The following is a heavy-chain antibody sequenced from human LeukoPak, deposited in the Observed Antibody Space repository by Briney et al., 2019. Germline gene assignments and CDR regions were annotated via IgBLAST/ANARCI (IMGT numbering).Heavy chain of an antibody. V-gene: IGHV4-31*03. D-gene: IGHD5-18*01. CDR3: TVDTAMGSFDY. CDR2: IYYSGST. J-gene: IGHJ4*02. CDR1: GGSISSGGYY. Sequence: SETLTLTCTVSGGSISSGGYYWSWIHQHPGKGLEWIGYIYYSGSTYYNPSLKSRVTISVDTSKNQFSLKLSSVTAADTAVYYCTVDTAMGSFDYWGQGTLVTVSS.